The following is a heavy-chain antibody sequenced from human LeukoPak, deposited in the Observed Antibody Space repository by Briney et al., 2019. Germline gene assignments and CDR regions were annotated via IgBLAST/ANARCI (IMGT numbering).Heavy chain of an antibody. D-gene: IGHD3-22*01. CDR2: INPSGGST. Sequence: ASVKVSCKASGYTFTGYYKHWVRQAPAQGLEWVGIINPSGGSTSYAQKFQGRVTMTRDTSTSTVYMELSSLRSEDTAVYYCARAGGDSSGYFDYWGQGTLVTVSS. CDR3: ARAGGDSSGYFDY. J-gene: IGHJ4*02. V-gene: IGHV1-46*01. CDR1: GYTFTGYY.